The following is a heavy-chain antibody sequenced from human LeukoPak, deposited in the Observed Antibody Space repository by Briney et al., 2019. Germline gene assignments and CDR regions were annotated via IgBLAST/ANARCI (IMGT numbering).Heavy chain of an antibody. CDR1: GFTFSSYW. D-gene: IGHD2-15*01. J-gene: IGHJ6*03. V-gene: IGHV3-48*04. CDR2: ISRSGSTK. CDR3: ARVLRYCSGGNCYSGGLGYMDV. Sequence: PGGSLRLSCVASGFTFSSYWMTWVRQAPGKGLEWVSSISRSGSTKYYADSVKGRFTISRDNAKNSLFLQMDSLRAEDTAVYYCARVLRYCSGGNCYSGGLGYMDVWGKGTTVTISS.